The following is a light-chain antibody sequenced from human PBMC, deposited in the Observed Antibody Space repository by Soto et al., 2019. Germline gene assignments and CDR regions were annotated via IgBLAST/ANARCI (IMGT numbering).Light chain of an antibody. J-gene: IGKJ3*01. V-gene: IGKV1-6*01. CDR1: QGIGND. CDR3: QQDYNYPFT. Sequence: AIQMTQSPSSLSASVGDRVTITCRASQGIGNDLGWYQQKAGKAPKLLIYAASSLQSGVPSRFSGSRSGTDFTLTISSLQPEDFATYYCQQDYNYPFTFGPGTKVDIK. CDR2: AAS.